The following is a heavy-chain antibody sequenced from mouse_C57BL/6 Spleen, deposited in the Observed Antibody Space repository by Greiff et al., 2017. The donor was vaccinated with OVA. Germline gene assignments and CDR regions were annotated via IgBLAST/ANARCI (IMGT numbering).Heavy chain of an antibody. CDR2: IDPETGGT. D-gene: IGHD1-1*01. CDR1: GYTFTDYE. CDR3: AGVVRRYAMDY. J-gene: IGHJ4*01. Sequence: VQLQQSGAELVRPGASVTLSCKASGYTFTDYEMHWVKQTPVHGLEWIGAIDPETGGTAYNQKFKGKAILTADKSSSTAYMELRSLTSEDSAVYYCAGVVRRYAMDYWGQGTSVTVSS. V-gene: IGHV1-15*01.